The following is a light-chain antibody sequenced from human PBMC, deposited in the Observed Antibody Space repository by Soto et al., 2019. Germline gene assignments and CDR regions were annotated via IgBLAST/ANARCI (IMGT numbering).Light chain of an antibody. CDR1: HSISSW. CDR2: KAS. Sequence: DGQVTQSTYPLSASLGYRVTITCRASHSISSWLAWYQQNPGKAPKLLIYKASSLESGVPSRFSGSGSGTEFTLTIISLQPDDFATYCCQQYNCYSRPFGQVTMV. V-gene: IGKV1-5*03. CDR3: QQYNCYSRP. J-gene: IGKJ1*01.